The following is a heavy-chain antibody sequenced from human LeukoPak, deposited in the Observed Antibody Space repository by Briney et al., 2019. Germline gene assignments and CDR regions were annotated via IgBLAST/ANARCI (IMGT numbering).Heavy chain of an antibody. Sequence: GASVKVSCKASGYTFTSYDINWVRQATGQGLEWMGWMNPNSGNTGYAQKFQGRVTMTRDTSISTAYMELSSLRSEDTAVYYCVRGTPYCSSASCYNYWGQGTLVTVSS. CDR2: MNPNSGNT. V-gene: IGHV1-8*01. CDR1: GYTFTSYD. CDR3: VRGTPYCSSASCYNY. D-gene: IGHD2-2*02. J-gene: IGHJ4*02.